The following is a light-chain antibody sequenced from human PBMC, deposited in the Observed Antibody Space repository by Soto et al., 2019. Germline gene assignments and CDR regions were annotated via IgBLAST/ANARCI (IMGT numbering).Light chain of an antibody. V-gene: IGKV3-15*01. CDR2: SAS. J-gene: IGKJ4*01. CDR3: QQYDNWLT. Sequence: IVRTQSPATLSVSPGERATLSCRASQSVGSNLAWYQRKPGQAPRLLIYSASTRATDVPARFSGSGSGTEFTLPISSLQSEDFAFYFCQQYDNWLTFGGGTKVEIK. CDR1: QSVGSN.